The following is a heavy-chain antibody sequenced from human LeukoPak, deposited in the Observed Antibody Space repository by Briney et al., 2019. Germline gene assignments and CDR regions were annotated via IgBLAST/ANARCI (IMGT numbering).Heavy chain of an antibody. Sequence: SETLSLTCTVSGYSISSGYYWGWIRQPPGKGLEWIGSIYHSGSTYYNPSLKSRVTISVDTSKNQFSLKLSSVTAADTAVYYCARAHGYYGYYYMDVWGKGTTVTVSS. J-gene: IGHJ6*03. CDR1: GYSISSGYY. CDR2: IYHSGST. D-gene: IGHD3-3*01. V-gene: IGHV4-38-2*02. CDR3: ARAHGYYGYYYMDV.